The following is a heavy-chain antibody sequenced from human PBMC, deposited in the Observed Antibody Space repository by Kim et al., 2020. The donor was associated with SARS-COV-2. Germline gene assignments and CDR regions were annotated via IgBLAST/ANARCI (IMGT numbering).Heavy chain of an antibody. D-gene: IGHD5-18*01. CDR2: IYTSGST. CDR1: GGSISSGSYY. Sequence: SETLSLTCTVSGGSISSGSYYWSWIRQPAGKGLEWIGRIYTSGSTNYNPSLKSRVTISVDTSKNQFSLKLSSVTAADTAVYYCARGKVGYSYGTGSYYYYGMDVWGQGTTVTVSS. V-gene: IGHV4-61*02. J-gene: IGHJ6*02. CDR3: ARGKVGYSYGTGSYYYYGMDV.